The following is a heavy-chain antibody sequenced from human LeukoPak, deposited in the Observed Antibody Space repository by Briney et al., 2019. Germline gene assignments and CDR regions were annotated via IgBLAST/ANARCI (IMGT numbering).Heavy chain of an antibody. CDR1: GGTFSSYA. D-gene: IGHD3-22*01. Sequence: SVKVSCKASGGTFSSYAISWVRQAPGQGLEWMGRIIPILGIANYAQKFQGRVTITADTSTSTAYMELRSLRSDDTAVYYCARPTLEDSSGYYGTFDYWGQGTLVTVSS. CDR2: IIPILGIA. J-gene: IGHJ4*02. CDR3: ARPTLEDSSGYYGTFDY. V-gene: IGHV1-69*04.